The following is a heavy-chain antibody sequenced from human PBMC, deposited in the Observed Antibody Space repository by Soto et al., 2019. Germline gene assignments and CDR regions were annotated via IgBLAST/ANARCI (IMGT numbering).Heavy chain of an antibody. D-gene: IGHD1-26*01. Sequence: QVQLVQSGAEVKKPGASVKVSCKASGYTFTSYGISWVRQAPGQGLEWMGWISAYNGNTNYAQKLQGRVTMTTDTSTSNAYMELRSLRSDDTAVYYCARDADSGSYVGWFDPWGQGTLVTVSS. J-gene: IGHJ5*02. CDR2: ISAYNGNT. V-gene: IGHV1-18*01. CDR3: ARDADSGSYVGWFDP. CDR1: GYTFTSYG.